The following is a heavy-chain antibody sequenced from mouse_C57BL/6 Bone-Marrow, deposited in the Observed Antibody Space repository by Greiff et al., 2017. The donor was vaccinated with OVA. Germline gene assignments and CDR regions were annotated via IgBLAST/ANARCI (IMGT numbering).Heavy chain of an antibody. CDR1: GFTFSAYY. V-gene: IGHV5-12*01. Sequence: EVKLVESGGGLVQPGGSLKLSCAASGFTFSAYYMYWVRQTPEKRLEWVAYISNGGGNTYYPDTVKGRFTISRDNAKNTMYLQMSRLKSEDTAMYYCARETAYWGQGTLVTVSA. CDR2: ISNGGGNT. J-gene: IGHJ3*01. CDR3: ARETAY.